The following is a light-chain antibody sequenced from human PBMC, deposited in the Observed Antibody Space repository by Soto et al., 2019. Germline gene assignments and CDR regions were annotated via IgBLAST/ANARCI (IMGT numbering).Light chain of an antibody. CDR1: SSDLTYNS. CDR3: SSSAPTRALV. V-gene: IGLV2-14*01. J-gene: IGLJ1*01. CDR2: DVS. Sequence: QSALTQPASVSGSLGQSISISCTEDSSDLTYNSVSWYQHHPHKAPKPIIYDVSYRPSGVSTRFSGSQSAGSASLTISGLQAEDEADYYCSSSAPTRALVFRSGTKVTVL.